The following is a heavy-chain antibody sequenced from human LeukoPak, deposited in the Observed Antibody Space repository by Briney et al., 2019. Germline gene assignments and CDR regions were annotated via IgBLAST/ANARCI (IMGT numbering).Heavy chain of an antibody. D-gene: IGHD2/OR15-2a*01. J-gene: IGHJ4*02. CDR1: GGSFSGYY. CDR3: ARHVIYYFDY. CDR2: INHSGST. Sequence: SETLSLTCAVYGGSFSGYYWSWIRQPPGKGLEWIGEINHSGSTNYNPSLKSRVSISVDTSKNQFSLKLSSVTAADTAVYYCARHVIYYFDYWGQGTLVTVSS. V-gene: IGHV4-34*01.